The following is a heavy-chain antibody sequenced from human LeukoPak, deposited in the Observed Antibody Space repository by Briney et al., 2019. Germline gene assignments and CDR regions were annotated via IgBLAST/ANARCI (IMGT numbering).Heavy chain of an antibody. D-gene: IGHD3-10*01. CDR2: INAGNGNT. V-gene: IGHV1-3*03. CDR1: GYTFTSYY. CDR3: ARGSGGSGNQYFQH. Sequence: ASVKVSCKASGYTFTSYYMHWVRQAPGQRLEWMGWINAGNGNTKYSQEFQGRVTITRDTSASTAYMELSSLRSEDMAVYYCARGSGGSGNQYFQHWGQGTLVTVSS. J-gene: IGHJ1*01.